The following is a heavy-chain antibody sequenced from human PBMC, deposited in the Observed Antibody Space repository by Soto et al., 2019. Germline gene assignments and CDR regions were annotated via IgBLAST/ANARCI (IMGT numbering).Heavy chain of an antibody. J-gene: IGHJ4*02. V-gene: IGHV3-53*01. CDR2: INSDGST. CDR3: ARSGYSFAWGY. Sequence: EVQLVESGGGLIPPGGSLRLSCAASGFLVNSAYMTWVRQAPWKGLEWLSMINSDGSTLYAESVKGRFTISRDNSKNRPDLQMNSLRAEDTAMYYCARSGYSFAWGYWGQGTLVIVTS. CDR1: GFLVNSAY. D-gene: IGHD5-18*01.